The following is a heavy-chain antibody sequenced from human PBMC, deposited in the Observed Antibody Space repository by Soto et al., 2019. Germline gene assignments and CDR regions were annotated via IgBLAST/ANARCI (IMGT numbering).Heavy chain of an antibody. D-gene: IGHD4-17*01. J-gene: IGHJ4*01. CDR2: IFATGDT. Sequence: GGSLRLSCVASGFNVSSDYMTWVRQAPGKGLDWVSVIFATGDTYYADSVKGRFSIFRDNSKNTVYLQMNSLRAEDTAVYYCARDAGGDFDAWGQGTLVTVSS. CDR3: ARDAGGDFDA. CDR1: GFNVSSDY. V-gene: IGHV3-53*01.